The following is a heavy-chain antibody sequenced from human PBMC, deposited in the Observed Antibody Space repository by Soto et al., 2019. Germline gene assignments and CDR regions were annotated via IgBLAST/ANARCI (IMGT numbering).Heavy chain of an antibody. D-gene: IGHD6-19*01. CDR3: ARHLPVAAQD. CDR1: GGSISSYY. J-gene: IGHJ4*02. CDR2: IYYSGST. V-gene: IGHV4-59*08. Sequence: SETLSLTCTVSGGSISSYYWSWIRQPPGKGLEWIGYIYYSGSTNYNPSLKSRVTISVDTSKNQFSLKLSSVTAADTAVYYCARHLPVAAQDWGQGTLVTVSS.